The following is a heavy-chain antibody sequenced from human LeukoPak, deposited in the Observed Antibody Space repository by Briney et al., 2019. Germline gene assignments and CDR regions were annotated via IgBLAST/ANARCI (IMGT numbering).Heavy chain of an antibody. D-gene: IGHD3-16*01. J-gene: IGHJ4*02. CDR2: IWYDGSDK. CDR3: ARPVVLGAYLRGAYYFDS. V-gene: IGHV3-33*01. Sequence: HPGKSLRLSCAASGFTFSNYGMHWVRQAPGKGLECMAVIWYDGSDKYHADSVKGRSTISRDNSKNTLYLQMNSLRVEDTAVYYCARPVVLGAYLRGAYYFDSWGQGTLVTVSS. CDR1: GFTFSNYG.